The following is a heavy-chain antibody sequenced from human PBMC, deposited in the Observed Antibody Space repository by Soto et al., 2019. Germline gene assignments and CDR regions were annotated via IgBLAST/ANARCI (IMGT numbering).Heavy chain of an antibody. V-gene: IGHV1-18*01. J-gene: IGHJ6*02. CDR1: GYTFPSYG. CDR3: ARDYGIAVASNYYYYGMDV. D-gene: IGHD6-19*01. CDR2: ISAYNGNT. Sequence: QVPLVQSGAEVKKPGASVKVSCKASGYTFPSYGISWVRQAPGQGLEWMGWISAYNGNTNYAQKLQGRVTMTTDTSTSTAYMELRSLRSDDTAVYYCARDYGIAVASNYYYYGMDVWGQGTTVTVSS.